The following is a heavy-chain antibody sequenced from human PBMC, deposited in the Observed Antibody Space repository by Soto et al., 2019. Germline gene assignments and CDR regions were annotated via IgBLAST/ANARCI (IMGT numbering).Heavy chain of an antibody. CDR1: GGSISSGGYS. J-gene: IGHJ4*02. V-gene: IGHV4-31*11. Sequence: SETLSLTCAVSGGSISSGGYSWSWIRQHPGKVLEWIGYIYYSGSTYYNPSLKSRVIISVDTSKNQFSLKLSSVTAADTAVYYCARGSTVAAILFDYWGQGTLVTVSS. D-gene: IGHD2-15*01. CDR3: ARGSTVAAILFDY. CDR2: IYYSGST.